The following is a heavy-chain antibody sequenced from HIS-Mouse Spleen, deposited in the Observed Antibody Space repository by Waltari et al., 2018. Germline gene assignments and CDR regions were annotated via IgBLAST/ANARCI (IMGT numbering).Heavy chain of an antibody. V-gene: IGHV3-7*01. D-gene: IGHD1-26*01. CDR3: AREGDSGSYFDY. J-gene: IGHJ4*02. Sequence: EVQLVESGGGLVQPGGSLRLACSASGFTFRTYWLAWVRKAPGKGLEWVANIKQDGSEKYYVDSVKGRFTISRDNAKNSLYLQMNSLRAEDTAVYYCAREGDSGSYFDYWGQGTLVTVSS. CDR2: IKQDGSEK. CDR1: GFTFRTYW.